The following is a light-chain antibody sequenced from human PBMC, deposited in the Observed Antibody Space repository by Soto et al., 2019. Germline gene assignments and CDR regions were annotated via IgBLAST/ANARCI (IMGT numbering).Light chain of an antibody. J-gene: IGKJ2*01. CDR3: HQYDNAPQT. CDR2: GAS. Sequence: EIVMTQSPATLSVSPGERVTLSCRARQSVGSNLAWYQQKPGQAPRLLIYGASTRATGIPARFSGSGSGTDFSLTISRLEPEDFAVYYCHQYDNAPQTYGQGTKVDIK. CDR1: QSVGSN. V-gene: IGKV3-15*01.